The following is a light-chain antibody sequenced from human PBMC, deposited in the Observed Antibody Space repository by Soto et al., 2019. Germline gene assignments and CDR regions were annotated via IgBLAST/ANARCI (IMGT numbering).Light chain of an antibody. CDR2: LGS. Sequence: DIVMTQSPLSLPVTPGEPASISCRSSQSLLHSNGYNYLDWYLQKPGQSPQLLIYLGSNRASGVPDRFSGSGSGTDFTLKISRVEAEDAGVYYCIQDLQTPFTFGQGTRLEIK. J-gene: IGKJ5*01. V-gene: IGKV2-28*01. CDR1: QSLLHSNGYNY. CDR3: IQDLQTPFT.